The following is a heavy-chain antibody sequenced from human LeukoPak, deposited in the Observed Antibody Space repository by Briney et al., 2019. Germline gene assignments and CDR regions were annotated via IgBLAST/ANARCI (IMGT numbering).Heavy chain of an antibody. CDR1: GFTFSSYS. CDR3: ARDSPRYCSSTSCHGDAFDI. Sequence: GGSLRLSCAASGFTFSSYSMNWVRQTPGKGLEWVSSISSSSTYIYYADSLKGRCTISRDNAKNSLYLQMNSLRAEDTAVYYCARDSPRYCSSTSCHGDAFDIWGQGTMVTVSS. D-gene: IGHD2-2*01. J-gene: IGHJ3*02. V-gene: IGHV3-21*03. CDR2: ISSSSTYI.